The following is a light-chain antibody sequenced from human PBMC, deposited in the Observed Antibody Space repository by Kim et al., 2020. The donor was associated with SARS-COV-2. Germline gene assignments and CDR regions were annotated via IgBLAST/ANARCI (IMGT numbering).Light chain of an antibody. CDR2: GAS. V-gene: IGKV1-39*01. Sequence: DIQMSQSPSSLSASVGDRVTITCRASRTISTYLNWYQHKPGKAPNLLIYGASSLQSGVPSRFSGSGSGTSFTLTISSLQPEDFGNYYCQQSYSTPDIFGPGTKLEI. J-gene: IGKJ2*01. CDR3: QQSYSTPDI. CDR1: RTISTY.